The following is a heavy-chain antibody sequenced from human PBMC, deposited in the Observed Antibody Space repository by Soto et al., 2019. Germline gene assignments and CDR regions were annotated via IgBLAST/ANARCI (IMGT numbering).Heavy chain of an antibody. CDR1: GYTFTSYG. Sequence: ASVKVSCKASGYTFTSYGISWVRQAPGQGLEWMGWISAYNGNTNYAQKLQGRVTMTTDTSTSTAYMELRSLRSDDTAVYYCARGSWVAARRKPLDYWGQGTLVTVSS. D-gene: IGHD6-6*01. J-gene: IGHJ4*02. CDR2: ISAYNGNT. CDR3: ARGSWVAARRKPLDY. V-gene: IGHV1-18*01.